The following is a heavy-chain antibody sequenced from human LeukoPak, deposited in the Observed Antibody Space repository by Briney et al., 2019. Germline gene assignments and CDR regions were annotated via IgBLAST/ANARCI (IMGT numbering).Heavy chain of an antibody. J-gene: IGHJ4*02. CDR1: GFSFSSHS. V-gene: IGHV3-48*04. Sequence: GSLRLSCVASGFSFSSHSMNWVRQAPGKGLEWVSYISSESGTKYHADSVKGRFTISRDNAKNSLYLQMNSLRAEDTAVYYCAADVHDYDSSGYYRFDYWGQGTVVTVSS. CDR3: AADVHDYDSSGYYRFDY. D-gene: IGHD3-22*01. CDR2: ISSESGTK.